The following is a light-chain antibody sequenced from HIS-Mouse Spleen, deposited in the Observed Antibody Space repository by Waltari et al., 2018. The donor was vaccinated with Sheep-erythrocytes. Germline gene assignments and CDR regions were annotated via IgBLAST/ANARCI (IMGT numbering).Light chain of an antibody. Sequence: QSALTQPASVSGSPGQSITISCTGTSSDVGGYNYVSWYQQHPGKAPKLRIYEVSNRPSGGSNRFSGSKSGNTASLTISGLQAEDEADYYCSSYTSSSTQVFGGGTKLTVL. CDR1: SSDVGGYNY. CDR3: SSYTSSSTQV. V-gene: IGLV2-14*01. CDR2: EVS. J-gene: IGLJ2*01.